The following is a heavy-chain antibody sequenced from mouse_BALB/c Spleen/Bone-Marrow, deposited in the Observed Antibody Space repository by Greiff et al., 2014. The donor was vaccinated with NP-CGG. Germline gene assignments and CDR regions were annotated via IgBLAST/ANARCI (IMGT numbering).Heavy chain of an antibody. CDR2: ISSGGSTI. J-gene: IGHJ4*01. D-gene: IGHD3-3*01. V-gene: IGHV5-17*02. CDR1: GFTFSSFG. CDR3: TRSGTLGSMDY. Sequence: EVKVVESGGGLVQPGGSRKLSYAASGFTFSSFGMHWVRQAPEKGLEWVAYISSGGSTIYYADTMKGRFTISRDNPKNTLFLQMASLRSEDTAMYYCTRSGTLGSMDYWGQGTSVTVSS.